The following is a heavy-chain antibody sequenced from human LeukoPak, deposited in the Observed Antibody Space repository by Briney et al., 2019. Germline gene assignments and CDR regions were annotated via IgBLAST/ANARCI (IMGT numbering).Heavy chain of an antibody. V-gene: IGHV1-2*02. CDR3: ARAHERRLWSSGVDY. D-gene: IGHD4/OR15-4a*01. CDR1: GYTFTGYY. CDR2: INPNSGGT. J-gene: IGHJ4*02. Sequence: GASVKVSCKASGYTFTGYYIHWVRQAPGQGLEWMGWINPNSGGTNYAQKFQGRVTMTRDTSISTAYMEMSSLRSGDTAVYYCARAHERRLWSSGVDYWGQGTLVTVSS.